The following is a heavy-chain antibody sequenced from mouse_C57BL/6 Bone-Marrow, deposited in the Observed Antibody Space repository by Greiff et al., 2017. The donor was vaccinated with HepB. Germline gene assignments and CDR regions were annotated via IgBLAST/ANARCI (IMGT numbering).Heavy chain of an antibody. Sequence: VKLMESGPELVKPGASVKISCKASGYSFTSYYIHWVKQRPGQGLEWIGWIYPGSGNTKYNEKFKGKATLTADTSSSTAYMQLSSLTSEDSAVYYCLFPGGYFDYWGQGTTLTVSS. CDR2: IYPGSGNT. CDR3: LFPGGYFDY. CDR1: GYSFTSYY. V-gene: IGHV1-66*01. J-gene: IGHJ2*01.